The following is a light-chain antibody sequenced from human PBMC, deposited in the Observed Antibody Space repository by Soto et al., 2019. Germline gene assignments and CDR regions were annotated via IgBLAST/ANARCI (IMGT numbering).Light chain of an antibody. V-gene: IGKV3-15*01. CDR2: GAS. CDR1: QSVSSD. CDR3: QQYGSSLT. J-gene: IGKJ4*01. Sequence: EIVMTQSPATLSVSPGERATLSCRASQSVSSDLAWYQQIPGQAPRLLIYGASTRATGIPARFSGSGSETDFTIIISRLEAEDFAEYYWQQYGSSLTFGGGTKVDIK.